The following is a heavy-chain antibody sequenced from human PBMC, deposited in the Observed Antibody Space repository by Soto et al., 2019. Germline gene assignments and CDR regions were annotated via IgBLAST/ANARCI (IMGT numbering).Heavy chain of an antibody. J-gene: IGHJ4*02. V-gene: IGHV4-39*01. CDR2: IYYSGST. D-gene: IGHD3-22*01. CDR3: ARLRRGVVVVIYPYYFDY. Sequence: SETLSLTCTVSGGSISSSSYYWGWIRQPPGKGLEWIGSIYYSGSTYYNPSLKSRVTISVDTSKNQFSLKLSSVTAADTAVYYCARLRRGVVVVIYPYYFDYWGQGTLVTVSS. CDR1: GGSISSSSYY.